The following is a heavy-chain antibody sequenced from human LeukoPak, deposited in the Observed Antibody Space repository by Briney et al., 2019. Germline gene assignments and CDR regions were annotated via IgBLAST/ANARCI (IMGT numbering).Heavy chain of an antibody. CDR1: GYTLTAYY. D-gene: IGHD6-13*01. CDR2: INPNSGGT. CDR3: ARKAKYSSSSADY. Sequence: ASVTVSCKTSGYTLTAYYIHWVRQAPGQGLEWMGWINPNSGGTNYAQKFQGRVTMTRDTSISTAYMELSRLRSDDTAVYYCARKAKYSSSSADYWGQGTLVTVSS. J-gene: IGHJ4*02. V-gene: IGHV1-2*02.